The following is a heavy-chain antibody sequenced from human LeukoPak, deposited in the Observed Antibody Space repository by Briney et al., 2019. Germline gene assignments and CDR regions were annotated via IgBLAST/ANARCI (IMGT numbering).Heavy chain of an antibody. Sequence: PGGSLRLSCAASGFSFSSYWMHWVRQAPGKGLVWLSRIKTDGSSTTYADSEKGRHTISRDNAKNTLYLQMNSLRAEDTAVYYCAGVRNYYDSSAMDYWGQGTLVTVSP. V-gene: IGHV3-74*01. CDR1: GFSFSSYW. CDR2: IKTDGSST. D-gene: IGHD3-22*01. CDR3: AGVRNYYDSSAMDY. J-gene: IGHJ4*02.